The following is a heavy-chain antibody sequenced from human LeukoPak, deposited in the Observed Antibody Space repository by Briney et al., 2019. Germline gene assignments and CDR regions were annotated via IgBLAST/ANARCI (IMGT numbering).Heavy chain of an antibody. V-gene: IGHV3-30*04. CDR3: ARDVRGGLGD. J-gene: IGHJ4*02. CDR2: ISYDGSNK. Sequence: GGSLRLSCAASGFAFSSYALHWVRQAPGKGLVWVAFISYDGSNKYYADSVKGRFTISRDNAKNTLYLQMNSLRAEDTAVYYCARDVRGGLGDWGQGTLVTVSS. CDR1: GFAFSSYA. D-gene: IGHD2-15*01.